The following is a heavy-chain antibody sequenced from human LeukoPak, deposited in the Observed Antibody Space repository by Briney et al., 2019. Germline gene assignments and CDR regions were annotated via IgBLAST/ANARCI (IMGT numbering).Heavy chain of an antibody. CDR3: ARHGKRVAGHRRAFDY. V-gene: IGHV4-59*08. Sequence: SETLSLTCTVSGGSISNYYWSWIRQPPGKGLEWIGDIFYSGSTNYNPSLKSRVTISVDTSKNQFSLKLSSVTAADTAVYYCARHGKRVAGHRRAFDYWGQGTLVTVSS. CDR2: IFYSGST. CDR1: GGSISNYY. D-gene: IGHD6-19*01. J-gene: IGHJ4*02.